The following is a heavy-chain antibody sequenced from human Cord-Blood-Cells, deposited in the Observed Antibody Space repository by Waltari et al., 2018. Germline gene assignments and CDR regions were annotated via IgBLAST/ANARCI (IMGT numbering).Heavy chain of an antibody. J-gene: IGHJ6*02. CDR1: GGSFSGYY. Sequence: QVQLQQWGAGLLKPSETLSLTCAVYGGSFSGYYWSWTRQPPGKGLEWIGEINHSGSTHYNPSLKSRVTISVDTSKNQFSLKLSSVTAADTAVYYCARGRPGYSSSWRNDYYGMDVWGQGTTVTVSS. CDR2: INHSGST. CDR3: ARGRPGYSSSWRNDYYGMDV. D-gene: IGHD6-13*01. V-gene: IGHV4-34*01.